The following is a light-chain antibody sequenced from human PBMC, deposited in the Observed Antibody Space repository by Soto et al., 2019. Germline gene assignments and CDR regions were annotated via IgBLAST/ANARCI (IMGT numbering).Light chain of an antibody. V-gene: IGKV3-20*01. J-gene: IGKJ1*01. CDR2: GAS. CDR1: QSISSNF. CDR3: QQYGGSSRT. Sequence: IVLTQSPCTLSLSQGEGATLSCRASQSISSNFLAWYQQKRGQAPRLLIHGASNRATGIPDRFSGSGSGTDFTLTITSLEPEDFAVYYCQQYGGSSRTFGQGTKVDIK.